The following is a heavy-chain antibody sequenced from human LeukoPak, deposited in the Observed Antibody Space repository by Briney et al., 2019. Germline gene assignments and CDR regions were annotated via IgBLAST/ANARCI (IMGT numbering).Heavy chain of an antibody. J-gene: IGHJ6*03. CDR1: GGSITSYY. V-gene: IGHV4-4*07. CDR3: ATLSNYDYYYYMDV. Sequence: SETLSLTCTVSGGSITSYYWSWIRQPAGKGLEWIGRIYTTGSTYYNHFLKSRVTISVDTSKNQFSLKLSSVTAADTAVYYCATLSNYDYYYYMDVWGKGTTVTVSS. D-gene: IGHD4-11*01. CDR2: IYTTGST.